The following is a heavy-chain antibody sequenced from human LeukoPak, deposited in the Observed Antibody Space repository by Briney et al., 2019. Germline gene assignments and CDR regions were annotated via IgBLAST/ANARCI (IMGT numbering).Heavy chain of an antibody. CDR2: MHYSGST. V-gene: IGHV4-30-2*03. Sequence: PSETLSLTCTVSGGSISSGGYYWSWIRQPPGKGLEWIGSMHYSGSTYYNPSLKSRVTISVDTSKNQFSLKLSSVTAADTAVYYCARHRMIVVVPAAIPGAYSNAYYYYMDVWGKGTTVTVSS. D-gene: IGHD2-2*02. J-gene: IGHJ6*03. CDR3: ARHRMIVVVPAAIPGAYSNAYYYYMDV. CDR1: GGSISSGGYY.